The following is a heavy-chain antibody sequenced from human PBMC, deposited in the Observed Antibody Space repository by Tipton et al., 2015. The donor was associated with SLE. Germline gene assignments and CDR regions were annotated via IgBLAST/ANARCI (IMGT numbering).Heavy chain of an antibody. CDR3: ARGMVTWRGAIIGVDV. Sequence: TLSLTCAVSGGSIRSSNWWSWVRQPPGKGLEWIGEIHHSGSTNSNPSLKSRVTISVDKSKNQFSLKLSSVTAADTAVYYCARGMVTWRGAIIGVDVWGQGTSVNVSS. J-gene: IGHJ6*02. CDR1: GGSIRSSNW. CDR2: IHHSGST. D-gene: IGHD2-21*02. V-gene: IGHV4-4*02.